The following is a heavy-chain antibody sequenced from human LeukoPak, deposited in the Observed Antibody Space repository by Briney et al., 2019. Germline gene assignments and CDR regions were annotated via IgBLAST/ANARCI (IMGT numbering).Heavy chain of an antibody. J-gene: IGHJ4*02. CDR2: MNPNSGNT. Sequence: ASVKVSCKASGYTFTSYDINWVRQATGQGLEWMGWMNPNSGNTGYAQKFQGRVTMTRNTSISTAYMELSSLRSEDTAVYYCARVGEWELLRTMYYFDYWGQGTLVTVSS. CDR3: ARVGEWELLRTMYYFDY. V-gene: IGHV1-8*01. CDR1: GYTFTSYD. D-gene: IGHD1-26*01.